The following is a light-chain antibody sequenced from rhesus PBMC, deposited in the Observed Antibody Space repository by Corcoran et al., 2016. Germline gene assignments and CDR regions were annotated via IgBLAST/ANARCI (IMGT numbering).Light chain of an antibody. J-gene: IGKJ4*01. Sequence: DIQMTQSPSSLSASVGDRVTITCRASQAITNDLAWYRQRPGESPKLLIYEASSLQSGIPSRFSGSGSGTDCTLTISSLQSEDYATYYCQHYYSRPLTFGGGTKVEIK. CDR1: QAITND. CDR2: EAS. V-gene: IGKV1-22*01. CDR3: QHYYSRPLT.